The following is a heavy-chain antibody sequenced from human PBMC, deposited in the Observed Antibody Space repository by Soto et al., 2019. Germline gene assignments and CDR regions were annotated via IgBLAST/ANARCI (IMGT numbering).Heavy chain of an antibody. D-gene: IGHD3-10*01. CDR1: GGSISSDDSY. CDR3: ARVRSGWMDV. CDR2: IYNSGST. V-gene: IGHV4-30-4*01. Sequence: QVQLQESGPGLVKPSQTLSLTCSVSGGSISSDDSYWSWISQPPGKGLEWIGYIYNSGSTYYKPSLESRLTISVDTSKNQFSLKLSSVTAADTAVYYCARVRSGWMDVWGQGTTVTVSS. J-gene: IGHJ6*02.